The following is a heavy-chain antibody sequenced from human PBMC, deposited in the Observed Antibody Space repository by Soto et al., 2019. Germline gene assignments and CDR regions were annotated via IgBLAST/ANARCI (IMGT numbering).Heavy chain of an antibody. CDR2: IDWDDDK. CDR1: GFSLSTSGMC. V-gene: IGHV2-70*01. D-gene: IGHD2-2*02. J-gene: IGHJ6*02. Sequence: SGPTLVNPTQTLTLTCTFSGFSLSTSGMCVSWIRQPPGKALEWLALIDWDDDKYYSTSLKTRLTISKDTSKNQVVLTMTNMDPVDTATYYCARIRLPXYCSSTSCYTSVYGMDVWGQGTTVTVSS. CDR3: ARIRLPXYCSSTSCYTSVYGMDV.